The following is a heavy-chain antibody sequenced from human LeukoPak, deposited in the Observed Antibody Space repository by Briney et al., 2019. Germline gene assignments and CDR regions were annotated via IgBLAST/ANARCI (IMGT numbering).Heavy chain of an antibody. CDR2: IYYSGST. J-gene: IGHJ4*02. D-gene: IGHD6-19*01. CDR1: GGSISSYY. V-gene: IGHV4-59*08. Sequence: SETLSLTRTVSGGSISSYYWSWIRQPPGKGLEWIGYIYYSGSTNYNPSLKSRVTISVDTSKNQFSLKLSSVTAADTAVYYCARRTYSSGWYVDYWGQGTLVTVSS. CDR3: ARRTYSSGWYVDY.